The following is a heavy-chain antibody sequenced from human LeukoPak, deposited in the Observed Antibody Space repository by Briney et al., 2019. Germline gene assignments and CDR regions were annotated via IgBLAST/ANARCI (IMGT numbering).Heavy chain of an antibody. CDR1: GYTFTSYG. J-gene: IGHJ4*02. Sequence: GASVKVSCKASGYTFTSYGISWVRQAPGQGLEWMGWISAYNGNTNYAQKLQGRVTMTTDASTSTAYMELRRLRSDYTAVYYCAQTLEYSSSWVWGQGTLVTVSS. CDR2: ISAYNGNT. V-gene: IGHV1-18*01. D-gene: IGHD6-6*01. CDR3: AQTLEYSSSWV.